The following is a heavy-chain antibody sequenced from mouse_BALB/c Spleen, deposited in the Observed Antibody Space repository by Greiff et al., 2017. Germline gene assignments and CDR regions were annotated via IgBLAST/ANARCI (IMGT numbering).Heavy chain of an antibody. CDR2: ISSGSSTI. CDR1: GFTFSSFG. D-gene: IGHD2-1*01. Sequence: EVMLVASGGGLVQPGGSRKLSCAASGFTFSSFGMHWVRQAPEKGLEWVAYISSGSSTIYYADTVKGRFTISRDNPKNTLFLQMTSLRSEDTALYYCARHDDGNWFAYWGQGTLVTVSA. CDR3: ARHDDGNWFAY. V-gene: IGHV5-17*02. J-gene: IGHJ3*01.